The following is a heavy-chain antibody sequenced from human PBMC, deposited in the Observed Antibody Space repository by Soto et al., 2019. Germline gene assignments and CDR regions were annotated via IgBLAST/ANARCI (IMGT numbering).Heavy chain of an antibody. D-gene: IGHD3-10*01. CDR3: ARIPIWGNLLGAFDY. CDR1: GYTFTGYY. Sequence: GASVKVSCKASGYTFTGYYMHWVRQAPGQGLEWMGWINPNSGGTNYAQKFQGRVTMTRDTSISTAYMELSRLRSDDTAGYYCARIPIWGNLLGAFDYWGPVPLVTVSS. V-gene: IGHV1-2*02. J-gene: IGHJ4*02. CDR2: INPNSGGT.